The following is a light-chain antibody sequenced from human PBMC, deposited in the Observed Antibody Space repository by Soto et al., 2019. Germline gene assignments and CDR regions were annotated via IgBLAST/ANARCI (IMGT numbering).Light chain of an antibody. V-gene: IGKV1-27*01. CDR3: QKYDSAPLT. CDR1: QGIRYH. J-gene: IGKJ4*01. CDR2: AAS. Sequence: DIQMTQSPSSLSASVGDRVTITCRATQGIRYHLAWYQQKPGNVPDLLIYAASTLQTGVPSRFSGSGSGTDFNLTISGLQPEDVATYYCQKYDSAPLTFGGGTKVEIK.